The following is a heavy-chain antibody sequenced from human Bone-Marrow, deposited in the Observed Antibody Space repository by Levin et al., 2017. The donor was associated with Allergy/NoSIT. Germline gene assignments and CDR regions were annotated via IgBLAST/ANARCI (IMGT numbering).Heavy chain of an antibody. CDR2: IYPGDSDT. CDR1: GYSFTSSW. D-gene: IGHD2-15*01. V-gene: IGHV5-51*01. J-gene: IGHJ5*02. Sequence: GGSLRLSCKGSGYSFTSSWIGWVRQMPGKGLEWMGIIYPGDSDTTYSPSFQGQVTISADKSISNAYLQWSSLKASDTAVYYCARLTYCSGGSCYSRGWFDPWGQGTLVTVSS. CDR3: ARLTYCSGGSCYSRGWFDP.